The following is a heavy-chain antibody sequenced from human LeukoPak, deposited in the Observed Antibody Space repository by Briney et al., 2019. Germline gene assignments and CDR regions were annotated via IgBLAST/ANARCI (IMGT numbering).Heavy chain of an antibody. V-gene: IGHV1-69*06. J-gene: IGHJ4*02. D-gene: IGHD3-22*01. CDR1: GSTFSSYA. Sequence: SVKVSCKASGSTFSSYAISWVRQAPGQGLEWMGGIIPIFGTANYAQKFQGRVTITADKSTSTAYMELSSLRSEDTAVYYCARAPIDYDSSGYYYRGLHDYWGQGTLVTVSS. CDR3: ARAPIDYDSSGYYYRGLHDY. CDR2: IIPIFGTA.